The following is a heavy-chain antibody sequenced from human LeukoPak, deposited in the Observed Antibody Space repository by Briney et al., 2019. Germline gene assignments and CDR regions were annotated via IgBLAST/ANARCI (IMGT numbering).Heavy chain of an antibody. D-gene: IGHD5-18*01. J-gene: IGHJ4*02. CDR1: GFIFSNYA. CDR3: ARGGSGYSYGVFDY. CDR2: IYHSGST. Sequence: LRLSCAASGFIFSNYAMSWVRQAPGKGLEWIGYIYHSGSTYYNPSLKSRVTISVDRSKNQFSLKLSSVTAADTAVYYCARGGSGYSYGVFDYWGQGTLVTVSS. V-gene: IGHV4-30-2*01.